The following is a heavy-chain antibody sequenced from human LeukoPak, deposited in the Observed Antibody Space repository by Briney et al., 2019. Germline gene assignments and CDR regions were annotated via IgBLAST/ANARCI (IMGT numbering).Heavy chain of an antibody. CDR1: GYTLTDLF. V-gene: IGHV1-24*01. CDR2: FDPEDGET. Sequence: ASVKVSCKLSGYTLTDLFMHGVRQAPGNRGKWMGGFDPEDGETIYAQKFQGRVTMTEDTSTDTAYMELSSLRSEDTAVYYCATDRGGEAFDIWGQGTMVTVSS. D-gene: IGHD3-16*01. J-gene: IGHJ3*02. CDR3: ATDRGGEAFDI.